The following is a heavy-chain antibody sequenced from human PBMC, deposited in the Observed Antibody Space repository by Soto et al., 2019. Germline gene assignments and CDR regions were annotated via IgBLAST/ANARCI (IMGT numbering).Heavy chain of an antibody. CDR1: GFTFHNYV. V-gene: IGHV3-23*01. CDR2: IIGSGEST. CDR3: ASYASPNSRGTSGWYLDFDY. Sequence: PGGSLRLSCAASGFTFHNYVMSWVRQAPGQGLEWVSGIIGSGESTYYADSVKGRFTISRDNSKNTLYLQMNSLTVEDTAVYYCASYASPNSRGTSGWYLDFDYWGQGTLVTVSS. D-gene: IGHD6-19*01. J-gene: IGHJ4*02.